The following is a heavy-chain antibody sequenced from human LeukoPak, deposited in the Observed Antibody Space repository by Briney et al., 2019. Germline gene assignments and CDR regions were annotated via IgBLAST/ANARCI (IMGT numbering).Heavy chain of an antibody. V-gene: IGHV3-48*01. CDR1: GFTLSSYS. CDR3: ARDVEQWLVRVYYFDY. D-gene: IGHD6-19*01. CDR2: ISSGSTTI. J-gene: IGHJ4*02. Sequence: GGSLRLSCATSGFTLSSYSMNWVRQAPGKGLEWVSYISSGSTTIYYADSVKGRFTISRDNAKNSLYLQMNSLRAEDTAAYYCARDVEQWLVRVYYFDYWGQGTLVTVSS.